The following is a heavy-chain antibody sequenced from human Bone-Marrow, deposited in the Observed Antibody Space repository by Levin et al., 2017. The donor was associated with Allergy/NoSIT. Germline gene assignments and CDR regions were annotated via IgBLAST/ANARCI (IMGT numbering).Heavy chain of an antibody. CDR1: GYRFTSYW. CDR3: ARKDGFGRDFWSGYNYYQYYGMDV. D-gene: IGHD3-3*01. V-gene: IGHV5-51*01. J-gene: IGHJ6*02. Sequence: GESLKISCKGSGYRFTSYWIGWVRQMPGKGLEWMGIIYPADSDTRYSPSFQGQVTISADKSISTAYLPWSSLKASDTAMYYCARKDGFGRDFWSGYNYYQYYGMDVWGQGTTVTVSS. CDR2: IYPADSDT.